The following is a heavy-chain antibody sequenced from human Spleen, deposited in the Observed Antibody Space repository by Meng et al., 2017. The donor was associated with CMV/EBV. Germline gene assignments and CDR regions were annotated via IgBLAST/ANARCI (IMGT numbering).Heavy chain of an antibody. CDR1: SHTFTSTY. CDR3: AKDASLKPSRFVVAIANILDY. D-gene: IGHD2-21*01. CDR2: INPSGGGT. J-gene: IGHJ4*02. V-gene: IGHV1-46*04. Sequence: ASVKVSCKASSHTFTSTYIHWVRQAPGQGLEWMGVINPSGGGTRYAQKLQGRVNMTRDTSTTTVYMELSSLRSEDTAVYYCAKDASLKPSRFVVAIANILDYWGQGTLVTVSS.